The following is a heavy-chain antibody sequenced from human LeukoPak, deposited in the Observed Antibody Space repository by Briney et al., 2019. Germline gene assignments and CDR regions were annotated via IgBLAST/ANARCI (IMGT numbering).Heavy chain of an antibody. CDR1: GYTFSSYY. CDR2: IIPIFGTA. J-gene: IGHJ6*03. D-gene: IGHD4-23*01. CDR3: ARATPLHLYYYYYMDV. Sequence: SVKVSCKTSGYTFSSYYMHWVRQAPGQGLEWMGGIIPIFGTANYAQKFQGRVTITTDESTSTAYMELSSLRSEDTAVYYCARATPLHLYYYYYMDVWGKGTTVTVSS. V-gene: IGHV1-69*05.